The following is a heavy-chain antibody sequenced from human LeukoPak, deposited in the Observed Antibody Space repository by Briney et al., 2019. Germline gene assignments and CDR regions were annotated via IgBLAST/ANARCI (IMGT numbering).Heavy chain of an antibody. V-gene: IGHV3-23*01. CDR1: GFTFSSYA. J-gene: IGHJ4*02. Sequence: GGSLRLSCAASGFTFSSYAMSWVRQAPGKGLEWVPAISGSGGSTYYADSVKGRFSISRDNSKNTLYLQLNSLRAEDTAVYYCAKEKAGYCSSTSCFDGYDYWGQGTLVTVSS. D-gene: IGHD2-2*01. CDR2: ISGSGGST. CDR3: AKEKAGYCSSTSCFDGYDY.